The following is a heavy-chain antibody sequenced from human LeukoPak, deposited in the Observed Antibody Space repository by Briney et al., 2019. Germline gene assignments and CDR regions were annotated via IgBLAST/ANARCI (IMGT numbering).Heavy chain of an antibody. CDR1: GLTFTSNY. J-gene: IGHJ4*01. D-gene: IGHD3-10*01. CDR2: TYSSGDS. Sequence: PGMSLRLSCAASGLTFTSNYMAWVRQAPGKGLETVSVTYSSGDSYYTASVKGRFTVSRDSSKNTLSLQMDSLKVEDTAVYFCARGVLWSGEPHFDNWGRGILVVVSS. V-gene: IGHV3-66*01. CDR3: ARGVLWSGEPHFDN.